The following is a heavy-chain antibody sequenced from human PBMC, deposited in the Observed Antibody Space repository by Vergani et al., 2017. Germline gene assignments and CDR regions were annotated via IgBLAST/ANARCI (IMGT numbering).Heavy chain of an antibody. D-gene: IGHD2-2*01. CDR3: ARGRYRLNYYGMDV. Sequence: QVPLQESGPGLVKPSETLSLTCPVSGCSISIFYWSWIRQPPGKGLEWIGYIYYIGSTNYNPSLKSRVTISVDTSKNQFSLKLSSVTAADTAADYCARGRYRLNYYGMDVWGQGTTVTVSS. V-gene: IGHV4-59*01. CDR2: IYYIGST. J-gene: IGHJ6*02. CDR1: GCSISIFY.